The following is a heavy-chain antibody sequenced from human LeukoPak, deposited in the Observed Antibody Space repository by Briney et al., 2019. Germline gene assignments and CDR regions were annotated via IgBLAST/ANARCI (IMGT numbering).Heavy chain of an antibody. CDR3: ARVVLLWFGECDY. D-gene: IGHD3-10*01. CDR1: GGSISSSSYY. CDR2: IYYSGST. J-gene: IGHJ4*02. V-gene: IGHV4-39*07. Sequence: SETLSLTCTVSGGSISSSSYYWGWIRQPPGKGLEWIGSIYYSGSTYYNPSLKSRVTISVDTSKNQFSLKLSSVTAADTAVYYCARVVLLWFGECDYWGQGTLVTVSS.